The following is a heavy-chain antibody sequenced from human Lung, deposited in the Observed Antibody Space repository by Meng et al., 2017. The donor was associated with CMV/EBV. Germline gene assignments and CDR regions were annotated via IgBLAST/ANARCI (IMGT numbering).Heavy chain of an antibody. CDR2: VNPISDDT. D-gene: IGHD6-19*01. CDR1: GYSFSGFY. Sequence: SCQASGYSFSGFYLNWARQAPGHGPEWLGRVNPISDDTHLAQKFEGRITVTRGATINTAFMELTRLRPDDTAVYYCAKSSDNGWSSWGPGTLVTVSS. J-gene: IGHJ4*01. CDR3: AKSSDNGWSS. V-gene: IGHV1-2*06.